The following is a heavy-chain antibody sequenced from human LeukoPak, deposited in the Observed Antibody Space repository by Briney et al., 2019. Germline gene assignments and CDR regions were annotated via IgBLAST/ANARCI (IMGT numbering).Heavy chain of an antibody. Sequence: GGSLRLSCAASGFTFSSYAMNWVRQAPGKGLEWVSDISGSAITTFYADSVKGRFSISRDNSRNTLYLQMNSLRAEDTAVYYCVKTDYSTGPYDHWGQGTLVTVSS. CDR2: ISGSAITT. V-gene: IGHV3-23*01. CDR3: VKTDYSTGPYDH. J-gene: IGHJ4*02. CDR1: GFTFSSYA. D-gene: IGHD4-11*01.